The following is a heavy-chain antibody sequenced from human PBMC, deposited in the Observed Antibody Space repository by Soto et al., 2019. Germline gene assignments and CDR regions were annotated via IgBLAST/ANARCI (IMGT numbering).Heavy chain of an antibody. CDR1: GFTFSHYW. CDR2: IKHDGSEK. D-gene: IGHD4-4*01. J-gene: IGHJ5*02. CDR3: VRLQTHWFDP. V-gene: IGHV3-7*02. Sequence: DVQLVESGGGLVQPGGSLRLSCAASGFTFSHYWMTWVRQAPGKGLEWVANIKHDGSEKYYVDSVKGRFTISRDNAKNSLYLQMNNLGGEDTAVFSCVRLQTHWFDPWGQGTLVTVSS.